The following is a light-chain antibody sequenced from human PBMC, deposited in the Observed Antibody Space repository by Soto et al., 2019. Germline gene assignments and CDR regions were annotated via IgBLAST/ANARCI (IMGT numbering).Light chain of an antibody. CDR2: DAS. CDR1: QSVNIY. Sequence: EIVLTQSPATLSLSPGERATLSCRASQSVNIYLAWYQQKPGQAPRLLIYDASNGATGIPARFSGSGSGTDFTLTISSLEPEDIAVYYCQQRSNWRVTFGGGTKV. CDR3: QQRSNWRVT. V-gene: IGKV3-11*01. J-gene: IGKJ4*01.